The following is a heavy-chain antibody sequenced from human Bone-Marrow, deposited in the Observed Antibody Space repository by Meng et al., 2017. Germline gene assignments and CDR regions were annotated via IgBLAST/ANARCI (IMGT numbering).Heavy chain of an antibody. CDR3: ARCDEDYSGNYPDVFDI. Sequence: GESLKISCAASGFTFSDYEMNWVRQAPGKGLEWVANIKQDGSEKYYVDSVKGRFAISRDNAKNSLYLQMNSLRAEDTAVYYCARCDEDYSGNYPDVFDIWGQGTMVTVSS. J-gene: IGHJ3*02. CDR1: GFTFSDYE. V-gene: IGHV3-7*01. D-gene: IGHD1-26*01. CDR2: IKQDGSEK.